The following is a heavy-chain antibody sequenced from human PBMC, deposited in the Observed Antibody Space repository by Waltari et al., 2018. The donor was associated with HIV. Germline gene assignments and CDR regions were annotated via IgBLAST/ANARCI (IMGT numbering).Heavy chain of an antibody. V-gene: IGHV3-33*01. Sequence: QVQLVESGGGVVQPGTSLTLSCAVSGFTFSNFAIHWVRQSTGKGRGWLAVFWSDGAEISYADSVKGRFTVSKDSSQKTLYLHLTSLRAEDTALYYCARGYSSSRWIPLYHWGRGTLVTVSS. CDR1: GFTFSNFA. CDR2: FWSDGAEI. CDR3: ARGYSSSRWIPLYH. J-gene: IGHJ4*02. D-gene: IGHD6-6*01.